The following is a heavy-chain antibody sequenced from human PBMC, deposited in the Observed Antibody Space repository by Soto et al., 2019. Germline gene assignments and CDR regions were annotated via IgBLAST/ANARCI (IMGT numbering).Heavy chain of an antibody. V-gene: IGHV1-2*02. J-gene: IGHJ4*02. Sequence: QVQLVQSGADVKTPGDSVRVSCKASAYTFTGYYIHWVRQAPGQGLEWMGWMNPKNSDTRYAPQFQGRVTMTRDTSINTAYMDLRRLTSDDTATYFCGRDGPGNGNDDFDYWGQGTLVTVSS. CDR2: MNPKNSDT. CDR3: GRDGPGNGNDDFDY. CDR1: AYTFTGYY. D-gene: IGHD2-8*01.